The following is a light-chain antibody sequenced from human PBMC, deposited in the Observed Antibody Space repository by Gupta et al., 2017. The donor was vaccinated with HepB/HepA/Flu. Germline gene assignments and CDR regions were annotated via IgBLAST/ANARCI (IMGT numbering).Light chain of an antibody. CDR3: QVWDNTSDRPGV. CDR1: HIGTKS. J-gene: IGLJ1*01. CDR2: DDS. V-gene: IGLV3-21*02. Sequence: YVLTQPPSVSAAPGQTARITCGGVHIGTKSVHWYQQKPGQAPVLVVYDDSGRPSGIPERFSGSNSGNTAPLTISRVEVGDEADYYCQVWDNTSDRPGVFGAGTKVSVL.